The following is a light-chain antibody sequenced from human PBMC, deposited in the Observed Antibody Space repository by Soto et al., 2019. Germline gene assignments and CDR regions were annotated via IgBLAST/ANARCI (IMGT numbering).Light chain of an antibody. V-gene: IGKV1-5*01. CDR2: DAS. CDR3: QQYNSYG. CDR1: QSISSW. Sequence: IHMTQSPSTLSASLGDIVTITCRASQSISSWLAWYQQKPGKAPKLLIYDASSLESGVPSRFSGSGSGTEFTLTISSLQPDDFATYYCQQYNSYGFGQGTKVDIK. J-gene: IGKJ1*01.